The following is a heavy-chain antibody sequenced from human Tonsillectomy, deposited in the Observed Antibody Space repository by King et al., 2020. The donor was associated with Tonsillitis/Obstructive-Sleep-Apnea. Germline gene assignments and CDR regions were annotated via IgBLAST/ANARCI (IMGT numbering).Heavy chain of an antibody. CDR2: IYSGGST. Sequence: VQLVESGGGLVQPGGSLRLSCAASGFTVSSNYMSWVRQAPGKGLEWVLVIYSGGSTYYADSVKGRFTISRDNSKNTLYLQMNSLRAEDTAVYYCARETPYDFWSGYPDYYYYYYMDVWGKGTTVTVSS. CDR3: ARETPYDFWSGYPDYYYYYYMDV. CDR1: GFTVSSNY. D-gene: IGHD3-3*01. J-gene: IGHJ6*03. V-gene: IGHV3-66*01.